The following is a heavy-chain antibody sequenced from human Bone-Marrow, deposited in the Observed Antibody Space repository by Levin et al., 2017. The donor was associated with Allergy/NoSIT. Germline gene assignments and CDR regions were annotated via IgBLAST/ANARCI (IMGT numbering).Heavy chain of an antibody. D-gene: IGHD2-2*01. CDR2: INPSGGST. CDR3: ARGLVRNPHFTIVVVPAATIPVYYYYGMDV. J-gene: IGHJ6*02. Sequence: ASVKVSCKASGYTFTSYYMHWVRQAPGQGLEWMGIINPSGGSTSYAQKFQGRVTMTRDTSTSTVYMELSSLRSEDTAVYYCARGLVRNPHFTIVVVPAATIPVYYYYGMDVWGQGTTVTVSS. V-gene: IGHV1-46*01. CDR1: GYTFTSYY.